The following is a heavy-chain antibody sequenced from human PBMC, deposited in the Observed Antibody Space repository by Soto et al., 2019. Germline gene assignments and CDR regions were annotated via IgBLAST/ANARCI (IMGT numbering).Heavy chain of an antibody. CDR1: GYIFTSYC. Sequence: ASLNIAFKCSGYIFTSYCISWVRQMPGKGLEWMGRIDPSDSYTNYSPSFQGHVTISADKSISTAYLQWSSLKASDTAMYYCARLTYYYDSSGSQVALDYWGQGTLVTVSS. CDR2: IDPSDSYT. J-gene: IGHJ4*02. V-gene: IGHV5-10-1*01. D-gene: IGHD3-22*01. CDR3: ARLTYYYDSSGSQVALDY.